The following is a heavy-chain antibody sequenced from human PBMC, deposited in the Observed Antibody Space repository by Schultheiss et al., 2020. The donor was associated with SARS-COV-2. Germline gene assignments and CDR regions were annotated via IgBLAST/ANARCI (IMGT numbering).Heavy chain of an antibody. CDR1: GFTFSSYG. CDR3: ARTYYYDSSGYYGIQH. D-gene: IGHD3-22*01. Sequence: GGSLRLSCAASGFTFSSYGMHWVRQAPGKGLEWVAVIWYDGSNKYYADSVKGRFTISRDNSKNTLYLQMNSLRAEDTAVYYCARTYYYDSSGYYGIQHWGQGTLVTVSS. V-gene: IGHV3-33*01. J-gene: IGHJ1*01. CDR2: IWYDGSNK.